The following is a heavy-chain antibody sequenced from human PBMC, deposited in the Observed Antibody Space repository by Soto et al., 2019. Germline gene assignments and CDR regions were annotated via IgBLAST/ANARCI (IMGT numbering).Heavy chain of an antibody. J-gene: IGHJ6*02. CDR2: FIPLFGTA. D-gene: IGHD4-17*01. Sequence: QVQLVQSGAEVKKPGSSVKVSCKASGGTFSSYAISWVRQAPGQGLEWMAGFIPLFGTADYAQKFQGRVTITADESTRTAYLELSRLSSEDTAVYYCASNYGDYRYYYGMDVWGQGNTVTVSS. CDR3: ASNYGDYRYYYGMDV. CDR1: GGTFSSYA. V-gene: IGHV1-69*12.